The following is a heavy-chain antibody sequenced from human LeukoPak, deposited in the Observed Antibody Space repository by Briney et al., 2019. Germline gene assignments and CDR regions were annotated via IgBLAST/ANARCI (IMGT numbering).Heavy chain of an antibody. D-gene: IGHD3-22*01. CDR2: INHSGST. CDR3: ARDRQYYYDSSGYAD. J-gene: IGHJ4*02. V-gene: IGHV4-34*01. CDR1: GGSFSGYY. Sequence: SETLSLTCAVYGGSFSGYYWSWIRQPPGKGLEWIGEINHSGSTNYNPSLKSRVTISVDTSKNQFSLKLSSVTAADTAVYYCARDRQYYYDSSGYADWGQGTLVTVSS.